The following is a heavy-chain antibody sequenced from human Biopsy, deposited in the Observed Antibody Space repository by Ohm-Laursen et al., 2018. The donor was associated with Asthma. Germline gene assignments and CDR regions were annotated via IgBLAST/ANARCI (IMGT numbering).Heavy chain of an antibody. Sequence: SLSLSRTESGFSYSKFAIHWVHQAPGKGLEWVGVISKDAITQDYVDSVKGRFTMARDNSKNKLHLQMNSLREEYTDVYYCVRDGTDDASDIWGQGTVVSVSS. CDR1: GFSYSKFA. J-gene: IGHJ3*02. D-gene: IGHD1-1*01. CDR2: ISKDAITQ. V-gene: IGHV3-30*01. CDR3: VRDGTDDASDI.